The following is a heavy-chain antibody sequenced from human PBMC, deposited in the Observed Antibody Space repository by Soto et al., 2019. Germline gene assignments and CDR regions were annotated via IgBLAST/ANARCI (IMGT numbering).Heavy chain of an antibody. CDR3: ARTTTVTTYYYYYMDV. CDR1: GYSFTRYS. V-gene: IGHV5-51*01. D-gene: IGHD4-17*01. CDR2: FYPGDSDT. Sequence: PGESLKITCKGSGYSFTRYSIGWVRHLPGQGLEWMGIFYPGDSDTRYSPSFQGQVTISADKAISTADLQWSSLKASDTAMYYCARTTTVTTYYYYYMDVWGKGTTVTVSS. J-gene: IGHJ6*03.